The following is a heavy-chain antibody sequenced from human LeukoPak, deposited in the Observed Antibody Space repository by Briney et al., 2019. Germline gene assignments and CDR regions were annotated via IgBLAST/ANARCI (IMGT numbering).Heavy chain of an antibody. J-gene: IGHJ6*02. D-gene: IGHD6-13*01. CDR2: ISSSSSYT. CDR3: ARDGYSSSWYGPDYYYGMDV. V-gene: IGHV3-21*01. Sequence: GGSLRLSCAASGFTFSSYSMNWVRQAPGKGLEWVSSISSSSSYTYYADSVKGRFTISRDNAKNSLYLQMNSLRAEDTAVYYCARDGYSSSWYGPDYYYGMDVWGQGTTVTVSS. CDR1: GFTFSSYS.